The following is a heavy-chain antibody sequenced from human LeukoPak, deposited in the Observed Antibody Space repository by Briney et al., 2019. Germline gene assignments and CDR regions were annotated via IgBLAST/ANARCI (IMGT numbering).Heavy chain of an antibody. V-gene: IGHV1-69*05. CDR3: ARSRATTSNFDY. CDR1: GGTFSSYA. Sequence: SVKVSCKASGGTFSSYAISWVRQAPGQGLEWMGGIIPIFGTANYAQKFQGRVTMTRDTSTSTVYMELSSLRSEDTAVYYCARSRATTSNFDYWGQGTLVTVSS. CDR2: IIPIFGTA. D-gene: IGHD1-26*01. J-gene: IGHJ4*02.